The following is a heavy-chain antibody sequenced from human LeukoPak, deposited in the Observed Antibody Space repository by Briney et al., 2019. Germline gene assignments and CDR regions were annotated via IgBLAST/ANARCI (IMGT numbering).Heavy chain of an antibody. J-gene: IGHJ5*02. CDR3: AKDRPGGSYDA. D-gene: IGHD2-15*01. CDR1: GFTFSNYW. V-gene: IGHV3-7*01. Sequence: GGSLRLSCAASGFTFSNYWMTWVRQAPGKGLEWVANINQDGSKKYYVASVKGRFTISRDNAKNSLYLQMNSLRAEDAAVYYRAKDRPGGSYDAWGQGTLVTVSS. CDR2: INQDGSKK.